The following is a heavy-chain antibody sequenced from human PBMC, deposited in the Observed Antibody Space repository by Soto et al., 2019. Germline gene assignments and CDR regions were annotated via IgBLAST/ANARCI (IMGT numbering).Heavy chain of an antibody. D-gene: IGHD2-2*01. Sequence: EVQLVESGGGLVKPGGSLRLSCAASGFTFSNAWMSWVRQAPGKGLEWVGRIKSKTDGGTTDYAAPVKGRFTISRDDSKNTLYLQMNSLKTEDTAVYYCTTYLRRKEVVPAATFDYWGQGTLVTVSS. J-gene: IGHJ4*02. CDR1: GFTFSNAW. V-gene: IGHV3-15*01. CDR3: TTYLRRKEVVPAATFDY. CDR2: IKSKTDGGTT.